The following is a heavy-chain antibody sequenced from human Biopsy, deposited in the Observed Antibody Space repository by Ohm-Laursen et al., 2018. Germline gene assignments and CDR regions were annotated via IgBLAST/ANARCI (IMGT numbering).Heavy chain of an antibody. J-gene: IGHJ4*02. CDR2: FRFEDRT. D-gene: IGHD1-26*01. CDR1: GESSSGYF. Sequence: TLSLTCAVNGESSSGYFWNWIRQPPGKGLEWIGYFRFEDRTSYNSSLKSRVTISADTSKNQFSLRLSSVTAADTAVYYCALGGGSYVNFDYWGQGTLVTVSS. V-gene: IGHV4-59*01. CDR3: ALGGGSYVNFDY.